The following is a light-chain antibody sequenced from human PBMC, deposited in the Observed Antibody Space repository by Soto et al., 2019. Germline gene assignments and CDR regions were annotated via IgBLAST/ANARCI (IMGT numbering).Light chain of an antibody. CDR3: QSYDSSLSGWV. V-gene: IGLV1-40*01. CDR2: GNS. J-gene: IGLJ3*02. Sequence: SVLTQPPSVSGAPGQRVTISCTGSSSNIGAGYDVHWYQQLPGTAPKLLIYGNSNRPSGVPDRFSGSKSGTSASLAITGRRAEDEADYYCQSYDSSLSGWVFGGGTKLTVL. CDR1: SSNIGAGYD.